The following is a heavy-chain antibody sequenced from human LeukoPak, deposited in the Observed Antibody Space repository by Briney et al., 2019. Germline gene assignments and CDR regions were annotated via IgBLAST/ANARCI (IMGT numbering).Heavy chain of an antibody. D-gene: IGHD6-13*01. Sequence: SETLSLTCTVSGGSISSYYWSWIRQPPGKGLEWIGYIYYSGSTNYNPSLKSRVTISVDTSKNQFSLKLSSVTAADTAVYYCARVPGSSWSGDWYFDLWGRGTLVTVSS. CDR2: IYYSGST. CDR3: ARVPGSSWSGDWYFDL. CDR1: GGSISSYY. V-gene: IGHV4-59*01. J-gene: IGHJ2*01.